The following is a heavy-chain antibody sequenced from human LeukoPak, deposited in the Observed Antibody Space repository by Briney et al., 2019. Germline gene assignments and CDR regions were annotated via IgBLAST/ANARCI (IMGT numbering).Heavy chain of an antibody. CDR3: ARHSPVGIFYFDY. J-gene: IGHJ4*02. V-gene: IGHV4-39*01. Sequence: SETLSLTCTVSGGSISNSSSYWGWIRQPPGKGLERIGSIYYSGSTYYNPSLKSRVTISVDTSKNQFSLKLSSVTAADTAVYYCARHSPVGIFYFDYWGQGTLVTVSS. CDR2: IYYSGST. D-gene: IGHD1-26*01. CDR1: GGSISNSSSY.